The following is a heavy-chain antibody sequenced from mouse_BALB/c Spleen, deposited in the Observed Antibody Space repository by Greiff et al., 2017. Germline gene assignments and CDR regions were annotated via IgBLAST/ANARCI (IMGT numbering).Heavy chain of an antibody. V-gene: IGHV14-3*02. CDR2: IDPANGNT. CDR3: ASPHYYGSSPYYFDY. D-gene: IGHD1-1*01. J-gene: IGHJ2*01. CDR1: GFNIKDTY. Sequence: EVKLVESGAELVKPGASVKLSCTASGFNIKDTYMHWVKQRPEQGLEWIGRIDPANGNTKYDPKFQGKATITADTSSNTAYLQLSSLTSEDTAVYYCASPHYYGSSPYYFDYWGQGTTLTVSS.